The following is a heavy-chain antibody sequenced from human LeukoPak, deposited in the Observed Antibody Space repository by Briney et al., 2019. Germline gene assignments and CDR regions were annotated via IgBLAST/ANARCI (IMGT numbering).Heavy chain of an antibody. D-gene: IGHD3-9*01. V-gene: IGHV1-69*01. CDR2: IIPIFGTA. CDR1: GGTFSSYA. Sequence: SVKVSCEASGGTFSSYAISWVRQAPGQGLEWMGGIIPIFGTANYAQKFQGRVTITADESTSTAYMELSSLRSEDTAVYYCASCDILTGYYIVEYFQHWGQGTLVTVSS. CDR3: ASCDILTGYYIVEYFQH. J-gene: IGHJ1*01.